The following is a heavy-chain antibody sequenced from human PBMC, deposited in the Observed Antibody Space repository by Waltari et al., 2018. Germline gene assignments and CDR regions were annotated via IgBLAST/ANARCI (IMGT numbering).Heavy chain of an antibody. CDR2: VCPDTGGT. J-gene: IGHJ4*02. Sequence: QVQLVQSGAEVKKPGASVKVSCKASGYMFSDYHIHWVRQAPGKGPEWMGGVCPDTGGTNYAQKVQGRVTMTRDTSITTAYLELSRLRSDDTAIYYCARDFWSAGSRWGQGTLVTVSS. V-gene: IGHV1-2*02. D-gene: IGHD3-3*01. CDR3: ARDFWSAGSR. CDR1: GYMFSDYH.